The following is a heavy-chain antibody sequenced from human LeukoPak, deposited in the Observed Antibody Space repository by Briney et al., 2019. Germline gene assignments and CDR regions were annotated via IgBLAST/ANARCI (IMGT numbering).Heavy chain of an antibody. CDR1: GFTFSSYG. Sequence: PGGSLRLSCAASGFTFSSYGMHWVRQAPGKGLEWVAVIWYDGSNKCYADSVKGRFTISRDNSKNTLYLQMNSLRAEDTAVYYCAKDRYSYAFEYSDSWGQGTLVTVSS. V-gene: IGHV3-33*06. CDR2: IWYDGSNK. J-gene: IGHJ4*02. CDR3: AKDRYSYAFEYSDS. D-gene: IGHD5-18*01.